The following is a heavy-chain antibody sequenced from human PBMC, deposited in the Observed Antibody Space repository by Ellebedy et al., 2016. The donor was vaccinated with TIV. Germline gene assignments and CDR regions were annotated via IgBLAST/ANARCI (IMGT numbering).Heavy chain of an antibody. CDR3: ARERVQRYWFDP. J-gene: IGHJ5*02. CDR1: GFTVSSNF. Sequence: PGGSLRLSCAASGFTVSSNFMSWVRQAPGKGLEWVSAIFSDGTTHYADSVKGRFSISRDNSENTVYLQMSSLRADDTATYYCARERVQRYWFDPWGQGTLVSVSS. V-gene: IGHV3-53*01. CDR2: IFSDGTT.